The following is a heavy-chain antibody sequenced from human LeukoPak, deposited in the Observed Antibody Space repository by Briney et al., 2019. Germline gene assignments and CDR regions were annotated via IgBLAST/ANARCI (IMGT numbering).Heavy chain of an antibody. V-gene: IGHV3-11*04. CDR2: ISSSGSTI. D-gene: IGHD2-15*01. J-gene: IGHJ4*02. CDR1: GFTFSDYY. CDR3: ARDMSGVGYCSGGSCYEDY. Sequence: PGGSLRLSCAASGFTFSDYYMSWIRQAPGKGLEWVSYISSSGSTIYYADSVKGRFTISRDNAKNSLYLQMNSLRAEDTAVYYCARDMSGVGYCSGGSCYEDYWGQGTLVTVSS.